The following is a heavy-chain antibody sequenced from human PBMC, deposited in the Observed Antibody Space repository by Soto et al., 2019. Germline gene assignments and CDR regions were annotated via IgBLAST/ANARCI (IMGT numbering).Heavy chain of an antibody. CDR1: GGSISSYY. CDR2: IYYSGST. J-gene: IGHJ6*02. D-gene: IGHD3-10*01. CDR3: ARTGLRPNRGGMVRGYPPHYYYYGMDV. V-gene: IGHV4-59*01. Sequence: PSETLSLTCTVSGGSISSYYWSWIRQPPGKGLEWIGYIYYSGSTNYNPSLKSRVTISVDTPKNQFSLKLSSVTAADTAVYYCARTGLRPNRGGMVRGYPPHYYYYGMDVWGQGTTVTVSS.